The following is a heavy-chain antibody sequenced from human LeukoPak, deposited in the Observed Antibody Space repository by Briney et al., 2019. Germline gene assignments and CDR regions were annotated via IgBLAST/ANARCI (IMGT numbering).Heavy chain of an antibody. CDR1: GYTFTGYY. Sequence: GASVKVSCKASGYTFTGYYMHWVRQAPGQGLEWMGWINPNSGGTNYAQKFQGRVTMTRDTSISTAYMELSRLRSDDTAVCYCARVDRGYYDYVWGSYRPIDYWGQGTLVTVSS. CDR3: ARVDRGYYDYVWGSYRPIDY. CDR2: INPNSGGT. D-gene: IGHD3-16*02. V-gene: IGHV1-2*02. J-gene: IGHJ4*02.